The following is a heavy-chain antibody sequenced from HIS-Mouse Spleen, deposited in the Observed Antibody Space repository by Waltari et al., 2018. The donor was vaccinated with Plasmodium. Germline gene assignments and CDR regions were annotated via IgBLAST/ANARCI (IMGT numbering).Heavy chain of an antibody. V-gene: IGHV3-30*18. CDR1: GFTFSSYG. Sequence: QVQLVESGGGVVQPGRSLRLSCAASGFTFSSYGMHWVRQAPGKRRGGVAVISYDGRNKDYADSGKGRFTISRDNSKNTLYLQMNSLRAEDTAVYYCAKDRRSSSWYVDYWGQGTLVTVSS. CDR3: AKDRRSSSWYVDY. CDR2: ISYDGRNK. J-gene: IGHJ4*02. D-gene: IGHD6-13*01.